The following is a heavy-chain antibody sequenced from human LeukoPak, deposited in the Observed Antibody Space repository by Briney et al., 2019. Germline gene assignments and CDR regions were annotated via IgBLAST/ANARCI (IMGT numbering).Heavy chain of an antibody. CDR1: GFILDTFS. V-gene: IGHV3-21*01. J-gene: IGHJ4*02. D-gene: IGHD3-3*01. CDR3: ARTDDFWSGYSDF. CDR2: ISSSGSYI. Sequence: GGSLRLSCEASGFILDTFSMNWVRQAPGKGLEWVSSISSSGSYIHYADSVKGRFTISRDIAKKSLYLQMNSLRDEDTGVYFCARTDDFWSGYSDFWGQGTLVTVSS.